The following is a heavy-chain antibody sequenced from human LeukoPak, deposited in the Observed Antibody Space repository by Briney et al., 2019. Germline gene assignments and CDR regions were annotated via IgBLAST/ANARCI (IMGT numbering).Heavy chain of an antibody. J-gene: IGHJ4*02. V-gene: IGHV3-74*01. Sequence: PGGSLRLSCAASGFTFTSYYMHWVRQAPGKGLVWVSRISGDGSNTIYADSVKGRFTISRDNAKNSVYLQMNSLGVDDTAVYYCARGGVWTGTYPYFQYWGQGTLVTVSS. CDR2: ISGDGSNT. CDR3: ARGGVWTGTYPYFQY. D-gene: IGHD3/OR15-3a*01. CDR1: GFTFTSYY.